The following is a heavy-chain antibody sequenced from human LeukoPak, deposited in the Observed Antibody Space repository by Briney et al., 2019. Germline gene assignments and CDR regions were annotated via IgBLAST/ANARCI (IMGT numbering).Heavy chain of an antibody. J-gene: IGHJ4*02. CDR2: VNTYGTTT. CDR3: ARVMDYGDSRALAF. D-gene: IGHD4-17*01. V-gene: IGHV3-74*01. Sequence: GSLRLSCAASGFPFDSYWMHWVRQAPGKGLEWLSRVNTYGTTTSYADSVKGRFSSSRDNAKNTLFLQMNSLRVEDSAVYYCARVMDYGDSRALAFWGQGTRVTVSS. CDR1: GFPFDSYW.